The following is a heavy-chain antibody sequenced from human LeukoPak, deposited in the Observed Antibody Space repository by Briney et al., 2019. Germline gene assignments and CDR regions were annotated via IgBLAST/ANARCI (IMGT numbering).Heavy chain of an antibody. CDR2: ISGSGGNT. V-gene: IGHV3-23*01. CDR3: ARAMGGSSSESDAFDI. D-gene: IGHD6-6*01. Sequence: GGSLRLSCAASGFTFNSYAMSWVRQAPGKGLEWVSAISGSGGNTYYADSVKGRFTISRDNSKNTLYLQMNSLRAEDTAVYYCARAMGGSSSESDAFDIWGQGTMVTVSS. J-gene: IGHJ3*02. CDR1: GFTFNSYA.